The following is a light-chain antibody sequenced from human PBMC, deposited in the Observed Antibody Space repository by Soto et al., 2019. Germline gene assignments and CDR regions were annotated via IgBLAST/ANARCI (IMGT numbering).Light chain of an antibody. Sequence: DIQLTQSPSSLSASVGDRVTITCRASQSIRSYLNWYQQKPGKAPKLLIYAASSLQTGVSSRFSGSGSGTDFTLTISNLQPEDFATYYCQQTSSTPAFGGGTKVDIX. CDR1: QSIRSY. V-gene: IGKV1-39*01. CDR2: AAS. J-gene: IGKJ4*01. CDR3: QQTSSTPA.